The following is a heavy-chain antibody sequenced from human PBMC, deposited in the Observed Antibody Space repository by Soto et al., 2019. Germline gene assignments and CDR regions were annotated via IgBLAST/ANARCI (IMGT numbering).Heavy chain of an antibody. J-gene: IGHJ3*02. V-gene: IGHV4-39*01. CDR1: GGSISGDGYS. Sequence: QLQLQESGPGLVRPSETLSLTCTVSGGSISGDGYSWDWIRQPPGKGLEWIGSIYYSGGTYYNPALKSQVTLSVVTCKIQFGPILTSVTDADTAVFYCARLRNTRYYDRASFDIWGRGTSVTVS. CDR2: IYYSGGT. CDR3: ARLRNTRYYDRASFDI. D-gene: IGHD3-3*01.